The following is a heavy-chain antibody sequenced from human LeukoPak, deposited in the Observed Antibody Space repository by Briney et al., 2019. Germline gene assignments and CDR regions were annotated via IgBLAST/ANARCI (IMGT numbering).Heavy chain of an antibody. Sequence: PGGSLRLSCAASGFTFDDYGMSWVREAPGKGLEWVPGINWNGDSTGYADSVKGRFTISRDNAKNSLYLQMNSLRAEDTALYHCARYYGSGSYYGNYYGMDVWGQGTTVTVSS. CDR1: GFTFDDYG. D-gene: IGHD3-10*01. J-gene: IGHJ6*02. CDR2: INWNGDST. CDR3: ARYYGSGSYYGNYYGMDV. V-gene: IGHV3-20*01.